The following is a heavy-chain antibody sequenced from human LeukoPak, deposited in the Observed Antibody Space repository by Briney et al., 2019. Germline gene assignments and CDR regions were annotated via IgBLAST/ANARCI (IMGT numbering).Heavy chain of an antibody. D-gene: IGHD3-22*01. Sequence: ASVKVSCKASGYTFTSYGISWVRQAPGQGLEWMGWISAYNGNTNYAQKLQGRVTMTTDTSTSTAYMELRSLRSDDTAVYYCARDPADITMIAVATTGPLFDYWGQGTLVTVSS. CDR2: ISAYNGNT. CDR1: GYTFTSYG. CDR3: ARDPADITMIAVATTGPLFDY. J-gene: IGHJ4*02. V-gene: IGHV1-18*01.